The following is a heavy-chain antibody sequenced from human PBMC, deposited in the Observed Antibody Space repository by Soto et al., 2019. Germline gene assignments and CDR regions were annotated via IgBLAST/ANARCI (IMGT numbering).Heavy chain of an antibody. V-gene: IGHV1-2*02. CDR3: ATDDYGIFPY. CDR1: GYPFTTYY. J-gene: IGHJ4*02. Sequence: ASVKVSCKVSGYPFTTYYIHWVRQAPGQGLEWMGWIDPRSGGTVYEQKLQGRVTMTRDTSISTVYMDLSGLTSDDTALYYCATDDYGIFPYWGQGSLVTVS. D-gene: IGHD3-10*01. CDR2: IDPRSGGT.